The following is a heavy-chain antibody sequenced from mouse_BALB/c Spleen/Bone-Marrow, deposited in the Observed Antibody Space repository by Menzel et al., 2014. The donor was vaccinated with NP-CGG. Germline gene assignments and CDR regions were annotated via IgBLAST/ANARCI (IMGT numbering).Heavy chain of an antibody. V-gene: IGHV10-1*02. CDR1: GFTFNTYA. CDR2: IRSKSNNYAT. Sequence: EVKLVESGGGLVQPKGSLKLSCAASGFTFNTYAMNWVRQAPGEGLEWVARIRSKSNNYATYYADSVKDRFTISRDDSQSMLYLQMNNLKTEDTAMYYCVRPHYYGSSYRYAMDYWGQGTSVTVSS. D-gene: IGHD1-1*01. CDR3: VRPHYYGSSYRYAMDY. J-gene: IGHJ4*01.